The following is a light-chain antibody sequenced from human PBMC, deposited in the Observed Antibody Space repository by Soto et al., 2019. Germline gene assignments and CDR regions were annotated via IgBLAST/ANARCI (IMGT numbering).Light chain of an antibody. J-gene: IGKJ1*01. CDR1: QGISSY. V-gene: IGKV1-27*01. CDR2: AAS. Sequence: IRMTQSPSSLSASTGDRVTITCRASQGISSYLAWYQQKPGKAPKLLIYAASTLQSGVPSRFSGSGSGTDFTLTISSLQPEDVATYYCQKYNSAPRTFGQGTKVDIK. CDR3: QKYNSAPRT.